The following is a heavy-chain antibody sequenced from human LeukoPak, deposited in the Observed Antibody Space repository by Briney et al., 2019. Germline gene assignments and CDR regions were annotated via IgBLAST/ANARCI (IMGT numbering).Heavy chain of an antibody. J-gene: IGHJ3*02. Sequence: ASVKVSCKASGYTFTGYYMHWVRQAPGQGLEWMGRINPNSGGTNYVQKFQGRVTMTRDTSISTAYMELSRLRSDDTAVYYCARVRIAARPGAFDIWGQGTMVTVSS. V-gene: IGHV1-2*06. CDR1: GYTFTGYY. CDR2: INPNSGGT. CDR3: ARVRIAARPGAFDI. D-gene: IGHD6-6*01.